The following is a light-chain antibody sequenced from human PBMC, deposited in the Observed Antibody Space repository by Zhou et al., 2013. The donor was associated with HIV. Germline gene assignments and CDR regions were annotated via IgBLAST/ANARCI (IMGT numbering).Light chain of an antibody. V-gene: IGKV1-5*03. CDR2: KAS. CDR1: QTISTW. CDR3: QQYNSYSWT. Sequence: DIQMTQSPSTLSASVGDRVTITCRASQTISTWLAWYQQKSGKAPKLLIYKASTLQSGVPSRFSGSGSGTDFTLTLTSLQPADFATYYCQQYNSYSWTFGQGTKVEIK. J-gene: IGKJ1*01.